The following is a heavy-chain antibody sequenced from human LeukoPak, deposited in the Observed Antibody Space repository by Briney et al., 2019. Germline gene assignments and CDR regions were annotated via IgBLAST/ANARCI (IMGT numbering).Heavy chain of an antibody. V-gene: IGHV3-49*03. CDR3: TRSPVTVTQRWYYYYYYMDV. J-gene: IGHJ6*03. Sequence: GGSLRLSCTASGFTFGDYAMSWFRQAPGKGLEWVGFIRSKAYGGTTEYAASVKGRFTISRDDSKSIAYLQMNSLKTEDTAVYYCTRSPVTVTQRWYYYYYYMDVWGKGTTVTVSS. D-gene: IGHD4-17*01. CDR2: IRSKAYGGTT. CDR1: GFTFGDYA.